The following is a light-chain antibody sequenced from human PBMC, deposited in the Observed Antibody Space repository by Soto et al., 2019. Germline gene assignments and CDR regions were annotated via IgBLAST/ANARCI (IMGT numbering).Light chain of an antibody. CDR2: EVV. CDR3: GSYANSNTYV. V-gene: IGLV2-14*01. Sequence: QSALAQPASVSGSPGQSITISCTGTSSDAGGYDYVSWYQQHPGKVPKLVIYEVVNRPSGVSNRFSGSKSGNSASLTISGLQAEDEADYYCGSYANSNTYVFGTGTKVTVL. J-gene: IGLJ1*01. CDR1: SSDAGGYDY.